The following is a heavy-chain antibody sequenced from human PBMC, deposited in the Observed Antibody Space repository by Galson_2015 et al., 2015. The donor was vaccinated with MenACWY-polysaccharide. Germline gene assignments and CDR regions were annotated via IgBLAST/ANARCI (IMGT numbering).Heavy chain of an antibody. Sequence: SLRLSCAASGFTFSSYWMSWVRQAPGKGLEWVANIKQDGSEKYYVDSVKGRFTISRDNAKNSLYLQMNSLRAEDTAVYYCARLPYCSGGSCPKQHYYYYYGMDVWGQGTTVTVSS. J-gene: IGHJ6*02. D-gene: IGHD2-15*01. CDR1: GFTFSSYW. CDR3: ARLPYCSGGSCPKQHYYYYYGMDV. CDR2: IKQDGSEK. V-gene: IGHV3-7*01.